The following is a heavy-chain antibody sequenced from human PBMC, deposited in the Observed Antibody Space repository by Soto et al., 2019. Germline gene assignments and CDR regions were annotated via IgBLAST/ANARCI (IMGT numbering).Heavy chain of an antibody. Sequence: GESLKISCMGSGYSFTSYWISWVRQMPGKGLEWMGRIDPSDSYTNYSPSFQGHVTISADKSISTAYLQWSSLKASDTAMYYCASNVGPMTTSFYYYYGMDVWGQGTTVTSP. J-gene: IGHJ6*02. CDR2: IDPSDSYT. V-gene: IGHV5-10-1*01. CDR3: ASNVGPMTTSFYYYYGMDV. D-gene: IGHD3-16*01. CDR1: GYSFTSYW.